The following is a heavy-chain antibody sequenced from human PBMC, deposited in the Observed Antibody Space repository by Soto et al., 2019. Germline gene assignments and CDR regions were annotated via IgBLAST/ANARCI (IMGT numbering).Heavy chain of an antibody. Sequence: EVQLVESGGGLVQPGGSLRLSCAASGCNFNTYWMYWVRQAPGKGLEWVAIIDTDGSRKNYVESVKGRFIISRDNAKNSLFLQMNSLRAEDTAVYYCGRVPLDGNYANGVDVWGQGTKVTVSS. V-gene: IGHV3-7*03. CDR3: GRVPLDGNYANGVDV. CDR1: GCNFNTYW. J-gene: IGHJ6*02. CDR2: IDTDGSRK. D-gene: IGHD4-17*01.